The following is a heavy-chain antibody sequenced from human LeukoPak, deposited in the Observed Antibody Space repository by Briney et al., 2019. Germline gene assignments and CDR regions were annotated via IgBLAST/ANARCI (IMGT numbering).Heavy chain of an antibody. CDR3: ARDHYPYNDFWSGYYTVPAHYMDV. Sequence: GVSVKVSCKASGGTFSSYAISWVRQAPGQGLEWMGGIIPIFGTANYAQKFQGRVTITTDESTSTAYMELSSLRSEDTAVYYCARDHYPYNDFWSGYYTVPAHYMDVWGKGTTVTVSS. D-gene: IGHD3-3*01. V-gene: IGHV1-69*05. CDR2: IIPIFGTA. CDR1: GGTFSSYA. J-gene: IGHJ6*03.